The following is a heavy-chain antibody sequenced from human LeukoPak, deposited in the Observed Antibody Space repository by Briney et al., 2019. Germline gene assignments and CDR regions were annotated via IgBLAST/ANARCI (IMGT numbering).Heavy chain of an antibody. CDR1: GFTFSSYW. CDR2: IKQDGSEK. D-gene: IGHD3-3*01. J-gene: IGHJ4*02. CDR3: ARDKGITIFGVVK. V-gene: IGHV3-7*01. Sequence: GGSLRLSCAASGFTFSSYWMSWVRQAPGKGLEWVANIKQDGSEKYYVDSVKGRFTISRDNAKNSLYLQMNSLRAEDTAVYYCARDKGITIFGVVKWGQGTLVTVSS.